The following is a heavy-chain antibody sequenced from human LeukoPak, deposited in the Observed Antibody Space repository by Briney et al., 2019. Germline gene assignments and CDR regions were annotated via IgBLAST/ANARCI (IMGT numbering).Heavy chain of an antibody. CDR2: MYTSGST. Sequence: SETLSLTCTVSGGSISSYYWSWIRQPPGKGLEWIGYMYTSGSTNYNPSLKSRVTISVDTSKNQFSLKLSSVTAADTAVYYCARRNQGYCSSTSCYWFDPWGQGTLVTVSS. CDR1: GGSISSYY. CDR3: ARRNQGYCSSTSCYWFDP. D-gene: IGHD2-2*01. J-gene: IGHJ5*02. V-gene: IGHV4-4*09.